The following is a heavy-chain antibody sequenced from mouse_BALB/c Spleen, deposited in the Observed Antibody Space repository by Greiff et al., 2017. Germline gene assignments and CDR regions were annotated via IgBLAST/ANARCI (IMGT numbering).Heavy chain of an antibody. J-gene: IGHJ2*01. CDR2: ISSGSSTI. CDR1: GFTFSSFG. Sequence: EVQRVESGGGLVQPGGSRKLSCAASGFTFSSFGMHWVRQAPEKGLEWVAYISSGSSTIYYADTVKGRFTISRDNPKNTLFLQMTSLRSEDTAMYYCARSGAVDYWGQGTTLTVSS. V-gene: IGHV5-17*02. CDR3: ARSGAVDY. D-gene: IGHD3-3*01.